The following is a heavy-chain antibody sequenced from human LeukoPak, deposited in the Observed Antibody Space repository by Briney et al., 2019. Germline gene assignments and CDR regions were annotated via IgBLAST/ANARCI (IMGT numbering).Heavy chain of an antibody. CDR1: GLNFSSHA. CDR2: ISSDGSNK. CDR3: AGSVTAIGAWRWFDP. D-gene: IGHD4/OR15-4a*01. Sequence: PGGSLTLSCAPSGLNFSSHAMHWARQAPGEGLEWLALISSDGSNKYYADSVKGRFTISRDNSKSTVYLQMNSLRAEDTAVYHCAGSVTAIGAWRWFDPWGRGTLVSVSS. J-gene: IGHJ5*02. V-gene: IGHV3-30-3*01.